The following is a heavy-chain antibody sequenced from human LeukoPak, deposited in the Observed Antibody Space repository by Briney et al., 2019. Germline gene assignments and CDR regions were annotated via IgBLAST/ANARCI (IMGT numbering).Heavy chain of an antibody. V-gene: IGHV4-34*01. J-gene: IGHJ4*02. CDR2: INHSGTT. CDR3: ARGGSYPTSNDY. CDR1: GGPFNVYY. D-gene: IGHD1-26*01. Sequence: SETLSLTCTIYGGPFNVYYWSWIRQPPGKGLEWIGEINHSGTTNYNPSLESRVTISVDTSKNQFSLKLSSMTAADTAVYYCARGGSYPTSNDYWGQGTLVTVSS.